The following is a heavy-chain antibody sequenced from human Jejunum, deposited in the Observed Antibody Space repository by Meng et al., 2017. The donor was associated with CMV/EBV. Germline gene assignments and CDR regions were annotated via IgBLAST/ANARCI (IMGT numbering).Heavy chain of an antibody. D-gene: IGHD3-3*01. CDR3: ASHDGYWSGYLKY. V-gene: IGHV4-39*07. CDR1: GRSISSSRYY. CDR2: IYYSGST. J-gene: IGHJ4*02. Sequence: SGRSISSSRYYLVSTRPPPGKGLGWIGSIYYSGSTYYDPSLNSRVTISVDGSQNRFSLKVSSVTAADTAVYYCASHDGYWSGYLKYWGQGTLVTVSS.